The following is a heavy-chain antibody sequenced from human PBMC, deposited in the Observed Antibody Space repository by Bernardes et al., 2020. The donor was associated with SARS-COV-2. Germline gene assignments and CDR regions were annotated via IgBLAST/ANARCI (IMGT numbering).Heavy chain of an antibody. Sequence: GGSLRLSCAASGFTFSSYSMNWVRQAPGKGLEWVSSISSSSSYIYYADSMKGRFTISRDNAKNSLYLQMNSLRAEDTAVYYCARGGAGYSSSWYSIFDYWGQGTLVTVSP. V-gene: IGHV3-21*01. CDR1: GFTFSSYS. CDR3: ARGGAGYSSSWYSIFDY. J-gene: IGHJ4*02. D-gene: IGHD6-13*01. CDR2: ISSSSSYI.